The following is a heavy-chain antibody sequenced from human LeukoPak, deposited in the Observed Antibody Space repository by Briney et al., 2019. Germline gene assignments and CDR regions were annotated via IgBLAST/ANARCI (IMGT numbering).Heavy chain of an antibody. CDR2: IYYSGST. J-gene: IGHJ5*02. CDR1: GSSISSTSSY. Sequence: SETLSLTCTVSGSSISSTSSYWGWIRQPPGKGLEWIGYIYYSGSTNYNPSLKSRVTISVDTSKNQFSLKLSSVTAADTAVYYCAREGRDAFDPWGQGTLVTVSS. CDR3: AREGRDAFDP. V-gene: IGHV4-61*01.